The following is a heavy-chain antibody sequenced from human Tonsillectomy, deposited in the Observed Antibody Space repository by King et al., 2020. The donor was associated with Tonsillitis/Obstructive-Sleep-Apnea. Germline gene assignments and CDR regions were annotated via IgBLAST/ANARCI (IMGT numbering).Heavy chain of an antibody. CDR2: ISAYNGNT. V-gene: IGHV1-18*01. CDR3: ARDEAIFGVVIRSGPPNDY. CDR1: GYTFSSSG. Sequence: LQLVQSGAEVKEPGASVKVSCRASGYTFSSSGFSWVRQAPGQGLEWMGWISAYNGNTNCAQKFKGRVTMTTDTSTSTVYMELRSLRSDDTAVYYCARDEAIFGVVIRSGPPNDYWGQGTLVTVSS. D-gene: IGHD3-3*01. J-gene: IGHJ4*02.